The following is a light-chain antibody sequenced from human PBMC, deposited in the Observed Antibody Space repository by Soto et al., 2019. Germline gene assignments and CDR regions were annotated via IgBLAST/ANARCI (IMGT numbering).Light chain of an antibody. CDR1: QSVSSY. J-gene: IGKJ4*01. CDR3: QQRSNWPLT. CDR2: DAS. V-gene: IGKV3-11*01. Sequence: EIVLTQSPATLSLSPGERATLSCRASQSVSSYLAWYQQKPGQAPRLLIYDASNRATGIPARFGGSGSGTDFTLTINSLEPEDFAVYYCQQRSNWPLTFGGGTKVEIK.